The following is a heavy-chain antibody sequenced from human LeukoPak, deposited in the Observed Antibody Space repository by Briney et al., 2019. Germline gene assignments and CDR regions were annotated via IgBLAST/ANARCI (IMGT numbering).Heavy chain of an antibody. CDR2: IIPIFGTA. J-gene: IGHJ6*03. CDR3: ARGPRVEYYYYYMDV. Sequence: SVKVSCKASGGTFSSYAISWVRQAPGQGLEWMGGIIPIFGTANYAQKFQGRVTITADKSTSTAYMELGSLRSEDTAVYYCARGPRVEYYYYYMDVWGKGTTVTVSS. V-gene: IGHV1-69*06. CDR1: GGTFSSYA.